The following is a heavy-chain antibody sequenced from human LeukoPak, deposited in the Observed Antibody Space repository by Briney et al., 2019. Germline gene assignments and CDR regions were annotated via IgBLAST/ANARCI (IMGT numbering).Heavy chain of an antibody. V-gene: IGHV3-48*03. CDR3: ARARFETTVTTLVRKKDYYYYNMDV. CDR2: ISSSGSTI. D-gene: IGHD4-17*01. CDR1: GFTFSSYE. J-gene: IGHJ6*03. Sequence: PGGSLRLSCAASGFTFSSYEMHWVRQAPGEGLEWVSYISSSGSTIYYADSVKGRFTISRDNAKNSLYLQMNSLRAEDTAVYYCARARFETTVTTLVRKKDYYYYNMDVWGKGTTVTVSS.